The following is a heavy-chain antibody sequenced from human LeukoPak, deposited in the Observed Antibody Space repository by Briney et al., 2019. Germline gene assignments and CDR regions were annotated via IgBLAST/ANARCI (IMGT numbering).Heavy chain of an antibody. CDR2: IFYTGST. D-gene: IGHD6-6*01. Sequence: PSETLSLTCTVSGGSISTYYWSWIRQPPGKGLEWLGYIFYTGSTNYNPSLKSRVTMPIDTSKNQFSLKLSSVTAADTAVYYCTRTYSSSPIDYWGQGALVTVSS. CDR3: TRTYSSSPIDY. V-gene: IGHV4-59*01. CDR1: GGSISTYY. J-gene: IGHJ4*02.